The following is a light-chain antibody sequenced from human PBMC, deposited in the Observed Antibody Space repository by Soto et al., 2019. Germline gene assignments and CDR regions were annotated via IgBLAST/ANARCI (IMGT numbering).Light chain of an antibody. CDR3: HLYGSSTPYT. CDR1: QSFSSSS. Sequence: EIVLTQSPGTVSLSPGERATLSCRASQSFSSSSLAWYQQRPGQSPSLLTFASSTMATGSPARFSGSGSGTDVSLSISRLDPEPVAVYDCHLYGSSTPYTFGPGTKVDIK. CDR2: ASS. J-gene: IGKJ2*01. V-gene: IGKV3-20*01.